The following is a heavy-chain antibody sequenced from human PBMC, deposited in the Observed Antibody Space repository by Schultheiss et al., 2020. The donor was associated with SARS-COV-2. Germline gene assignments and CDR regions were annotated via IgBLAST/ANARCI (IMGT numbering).Heavy chain of an antibody. CDR2: IYYSGST. J-gene: IGHJ4*02. Sequence: SETLSLTCTVSGGSISSSSYYWGWIHQPPGKGLEWIGSIYYSGSTYYNPSLKSRVTISVDTSKNQFSLKLSSVTAADTAVYYCARASIAARRGLDYWGQGTLVTVSS. D-gene: IGHD6-6*01. CDR3: ARASIAARRGLDY. V-gene: IGHV4-39*07. CDR1: GGSISSSSYY.